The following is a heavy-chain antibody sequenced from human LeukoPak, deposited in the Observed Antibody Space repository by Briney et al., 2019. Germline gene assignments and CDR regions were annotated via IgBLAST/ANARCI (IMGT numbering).Heavy chain of an antibody. Sequence: NPSETLSLTCAVYGGSFSGYYWSWIRQPPGKGLEWIGEINHSGSTNYNPSLKSRVTISVDTSENQFSLKLSSVTAADTAVYYCARGRRDGYNLRNFDYWGQGTLVTVSS. CDR2: INHSGST. CDR1: GGSFSGYY. D-gene: IGHD5-24*01. J-gene: IGHJ4*02. V-gene: IGHV4-34*01. CDR3: ARGRRDGYNLRNFDY.